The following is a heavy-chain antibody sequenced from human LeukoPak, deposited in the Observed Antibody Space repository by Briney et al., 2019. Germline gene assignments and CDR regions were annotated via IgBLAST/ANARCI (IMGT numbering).Heavy chain of an antibody. D-gene: IGHD2-21*01. J-gene: IGHJ4*02. V-gene: IGHV1-18*01. CDR3: ARDDCVD. CDR1: GYTFSNYG. CDR2: ISAYNNIS. Sequence: GASVKVSCKTSGYTFSNYGISWVRQVPEQGLEWMGWISAYNNISHYAQKVQGRVSMTTDTSTSTAYMELRSLRSEDTAVYYCARDDCVDWGQGTLVTVSS.